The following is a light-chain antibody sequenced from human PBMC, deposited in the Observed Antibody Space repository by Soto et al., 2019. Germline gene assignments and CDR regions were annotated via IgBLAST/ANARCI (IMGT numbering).Light chain of an antibody. CDR1: ESISDY. CDR3: QQRSDWAFS. CDR2: DAS. V-gene: IGKV3-11*01. J-gene: IGKJ3*01. Sequence: EIVLTQSPATLSLSPRETATLSCRASESISDYLGWYQQKPGQAPRLLIYDASNRATGIPGRFSGSGSGTDFTLTISSLEPEDFAVYYCQQRSDWAFSFGPGTKVDLK.